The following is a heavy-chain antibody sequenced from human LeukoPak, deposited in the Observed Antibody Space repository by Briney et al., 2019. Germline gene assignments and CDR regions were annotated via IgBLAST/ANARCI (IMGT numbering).Heavy chain of an antibody. J-gene: IGHJ4*02. D-gene: IGHD3-9*01. CDR2: IHYSGAT. CDR1: GGSITGYY. Sequence: SETLSLTCAVYGGSITGYYWSWIRQTPGRGLEWVGEIHYSGATSYNPSLKSRATISTDTSKNHFSLRLSSVTAADTAVYFCARGNILTGYCFDFWGQGTLVTVSS. V-gene: IGHV4-34*01. CDR3: ARGNILTGYCFDF.